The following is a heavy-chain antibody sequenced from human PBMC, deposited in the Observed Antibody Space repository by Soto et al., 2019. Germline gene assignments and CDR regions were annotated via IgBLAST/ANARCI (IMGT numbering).Heavy chain of an antibody. D-gene: IGHD3-10*01. J-gene: IGHJ5*02. V-gene: IGHV1-69*12. CDR3: ARNRGMVRGAIGPFDP. CDR1: GGTFSSYA. Sequence: QVQLVQSGAEVKKPGSSVKVSCKASGGTFSSYAISWVRQAPEQGLEWMGGIIPIFGTANYAQKFQGRVTITADESTSTAYMELSSLRSEDTAVYYCARNRGMVRGAIGPFDPWGQGTLVTVSS. CDR2: IIPIFGTA.